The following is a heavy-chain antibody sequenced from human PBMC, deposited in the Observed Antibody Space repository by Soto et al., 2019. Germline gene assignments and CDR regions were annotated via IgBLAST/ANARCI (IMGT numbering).Heavy chain of an antibody. D-gene: IGHD6-13*01. V-gene: IGHV3-33*01. Sequence: GGSLRLSCASSGFTFSSYGMHWFRQAPGKGLEWVAVIWYDGSNKYYADSVKGRFTISRDNSKNTLFLQMDSLRAEDTAVYYCARSAGKGGIAAPIDYWGQGTLVTVSS. CDR2: IWYDGSNK. CDR1: GFTFSSYG. J-gene: IGHJ4*02. CDR3: ARSAGKGGIAAPIDY.